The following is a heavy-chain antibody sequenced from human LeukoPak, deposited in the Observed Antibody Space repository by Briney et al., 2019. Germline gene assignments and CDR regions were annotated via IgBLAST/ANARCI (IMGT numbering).Heavy chain of an antibody. J-gene: IGHJ5*02. Sequence: GGSLRLSCAASGFTFSSYEMNWVRQAPGKGLQWVSYISSSGSTIYYADSVKGRFTISRDNAKNSLYLQMNSLRAEDTAVYYCARAADYYDSSGYSPWGQGTLVTVSS. CDR1: GFTFSSYE. V-gene: IGHV3-48*03. D-gene: IGHD3-22*01. CDR2: ISSSGSTI. CDR3: ARAADYYDSSGYSP.